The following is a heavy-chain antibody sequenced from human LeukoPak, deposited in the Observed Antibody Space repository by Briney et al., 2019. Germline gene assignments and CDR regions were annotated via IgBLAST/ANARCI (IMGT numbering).Heavy chain of an antibody. Sequence: GGSLRLSCAASGFTFSSYWMHWVRQAPGKGLVWVSRINSDGGNTIYADSVKGRFTISRDNAKNTLYLQMNRLRDEETAVYCCARGLVGSSWYLGRTYYYGMDVWGQGTTVTVSS. CDR3: ARGLVGSSWYLGRTYYYGMDV. CDR1: GFTFSSYW. V-gene: IGHV3-74*01. CDR2: INSDGGNT. D-gene: IGHD6-13*01. J-gene: IGHJ6*02.